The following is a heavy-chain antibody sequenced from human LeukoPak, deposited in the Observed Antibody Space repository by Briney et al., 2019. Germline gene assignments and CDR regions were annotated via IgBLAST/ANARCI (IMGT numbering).Heavy chain of an antibody. CDR2: IYSSGST. CDR1: SDSIGNSY. J-gene: IGHJ4*02. V-gene: IGHV4-59*08. Sequence: PSETLSPTCTVSSDSIGNSYWSWIRQPPGKGLEWIGHIYSSGSTNYNPSLESRVTISVDTSKNQFSLKLSSVTAADTAVYYCARRSSSWSFDYWGQGTLVTVSS. CDR3: ARRSSSWSFDY. D-gene: IGHD6-13*01.